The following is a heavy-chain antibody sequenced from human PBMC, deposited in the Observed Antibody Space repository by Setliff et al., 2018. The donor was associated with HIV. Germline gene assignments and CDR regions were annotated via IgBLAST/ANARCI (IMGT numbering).Heavy chain of an antibody. J-gene: IGHJ6*03. D-gene: IGHD1-26*01. CDR2: IKADGSVT. CDR3: ARWNNRGTMSTTGDYYYYYYMDV. CDR1: GFALSNYW. V-gene: IGHV3-74*01. Sequence: GGSLRLSCAASGFALSNYWMHWVRQSPGKGLEWVSRIKADGSVTDYADWARGRFTVSRGNAKNTLYLDMTSLTVEDTAVYFCARWNNRGTMSTTGDYYYYYYMDVWATGMTVTVSS.